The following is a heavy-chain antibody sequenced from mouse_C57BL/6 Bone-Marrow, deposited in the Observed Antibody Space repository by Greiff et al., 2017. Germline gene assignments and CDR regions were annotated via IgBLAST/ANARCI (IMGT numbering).Heavy chain of an antibody. Sequence: QVQLQQSGAELVRPGSSVKLSCKASGYTFTSYWMHWVKQRPIQGLEWIGNIDPSDSETHYNQKFKDKATLTVDKSSSTAYMQLSSLTSEDSAVYYCARLFDYDGGYAMDYWGQGTSVTVSS. CDR1: GYTFTSYW. J-gene: IGHJ4*01. CDR3: ARLFDYDGGYAMDY. CDR2: IDPSDSET. V-gene: IGHV1-52*01. D-gene: IGHD2-4*01.